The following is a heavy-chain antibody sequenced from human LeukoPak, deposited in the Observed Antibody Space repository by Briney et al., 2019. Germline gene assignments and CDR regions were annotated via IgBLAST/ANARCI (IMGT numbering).Heavy chain of an antibody. CDR3: AKTDGNTKRFFDY. V-gene: IGHV3-23*01. Sequence: GGSLRLSCEASGFTISTYAMTWVRQAPGKGLEWVSSIVGSGDRTYYADSMKGRFTISRDSAKNTLFLQMNSLRAEDTAVYYCAKTDGNTKRFFDYWGQGTLVTVSS. CDR2: IVGSGDRT. CDR1: GFTISTYA. J-gene: IGHJ4*02. D-gene: IGHD5-24*01.